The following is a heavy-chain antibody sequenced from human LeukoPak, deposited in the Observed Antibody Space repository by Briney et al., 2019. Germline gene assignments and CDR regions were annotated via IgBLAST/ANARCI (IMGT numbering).Heavy chain of an antibody. CDR3: ARSRDFDY. V-gene: IGHV3-48*02. J-gene: IGHJ4*02. CDR2: ISIGSSTI. CDR1: GFTVSSNY. Sequence: GGSLGLSCAASGFTVSSNYMSWVRQAPGKGLEWVSYISIGSSTIYYADSVKGRFTISRDNAKNSLYLQMNSLRDEDTAVYYCARSRDFDYWGQGTLVTVSS.